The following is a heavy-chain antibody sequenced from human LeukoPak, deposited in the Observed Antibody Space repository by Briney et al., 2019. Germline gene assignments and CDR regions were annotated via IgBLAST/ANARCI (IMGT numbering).Heavy chain of an antibody. CDR1: GFIFSTYS. D-gene: IGHD2-21*01. Sequence: TGGSLRLSCAASGFIFSTYSMNWVRQAPGKGLEWVSYISSTRSAEYYADSVEGRFTMSRDNAKNSVYLQMNSLRDEDSAVYYCARDWSYSFDYWGQGILVTVSS. CDR3: ARDWSYSFDY. J-gene: IGHJ4*02. CDR2: ISSTRSAE. V-gene: IGHV3-48*02.